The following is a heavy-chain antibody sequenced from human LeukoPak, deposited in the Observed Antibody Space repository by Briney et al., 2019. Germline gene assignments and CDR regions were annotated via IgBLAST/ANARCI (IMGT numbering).Heavy chain of an antibody. CDR2: FSSSSGTM. D-gene: IGHD6-13*01. J-gene: IGHJ4*02. Sequence: PGGSLRLSCAASGSTFSTYRMNWVRQAPGKGLEWVSYFSSSSGTMYYADSVRGRFTISRDIAKTSLYLQMNSLRAEDTAVYYCATVGSSWFYDYWGQGTLVTVSS. CDR1: GSTFSTYR. CDR3: ATVGSSWFYDY. V-gene: IGHV3-48*01.